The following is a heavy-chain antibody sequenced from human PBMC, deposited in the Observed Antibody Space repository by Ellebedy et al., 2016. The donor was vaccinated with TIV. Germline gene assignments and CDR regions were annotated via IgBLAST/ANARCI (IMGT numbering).Heavy chain of an antibody. CDR3: ARLKWLHYYGSGSYYGGALDI. J-gene: IGHJ3*02. Sequence: MPSETLSLTCTVSGGSISSSSYYWGWIRQPPGKGLEWIGSIYYSGSTYYNPSLKSRVTISVDTSKNQFSLKLSSVTAADTAVYYCARLKWLHYYGSGSYYGGALDIWGQGTMVTVSS. CDR1: GGSISSSSYY. CDR2: IYYSGST. D-gene: IGHD3-10*01. V-gene: IGHV4-39*01.